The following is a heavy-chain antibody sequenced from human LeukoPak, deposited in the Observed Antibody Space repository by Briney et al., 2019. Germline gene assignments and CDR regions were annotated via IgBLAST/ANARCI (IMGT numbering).Heavy chain of an antibody. CDR3: ARHRWLLPELPDYFDY. CDR1: GGSISSYY. J-gene: IGHJ4*02. D-gene: IGHD2-15*01. CDR2: IYYSGST. V-gene: IGHV4-59*08. Sequence: SETLSLTCTVSGGSISSYYWSWIRQPPGRGLEWIGYIYYSGSTNYNPSLKSRVTISVDTSKNQFSLKLSSVTAADTAVYYCARHRWLLPELPDYFDYWGQGTLVTVSS.